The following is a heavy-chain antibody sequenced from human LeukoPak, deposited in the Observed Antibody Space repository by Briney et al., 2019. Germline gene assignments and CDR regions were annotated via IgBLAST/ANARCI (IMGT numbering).Heavy chain of an antibody. V-gene: IGHV3-11*04. J-gene: IGHJ4*02. D-gene: IGHD5-18*01. CDR2: ISSSGSTI. Sequence: PGGSPRLSCAASGFTFSDYYMSWIRQAPGKGLEWVSYISSSGSTIYYADSVKGRFTISRDNAKNSLYLQMNSLRAEDTAVYYCASGRGYSYDAPDYWGQGTLVTVSS. CDR1: GFTFSDYY. CDR3: ASGRGYSYDAPDY.